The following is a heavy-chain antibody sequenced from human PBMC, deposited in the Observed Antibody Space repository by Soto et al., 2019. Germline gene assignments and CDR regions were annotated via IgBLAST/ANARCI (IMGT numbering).Heavy chain of an antibody. CDR3: AKDITRNDDYFDY. CDR2: IYPGDSDT. CDR1: GYSFTNYW. Sequence: PGESLKISCRGSGYSFTNYWIGWVRQLPGKDLEWMGIIYPGDSDTRFSPSFQGQVTISADKSISTAYLQWSSVKASDTALYYCAKDITRNDDYFDYWGQGTLVTVSS. D-gene: IGHD1-1*01. V-gene: IGHV5-51*01. J-gene: IGHJ4*02.